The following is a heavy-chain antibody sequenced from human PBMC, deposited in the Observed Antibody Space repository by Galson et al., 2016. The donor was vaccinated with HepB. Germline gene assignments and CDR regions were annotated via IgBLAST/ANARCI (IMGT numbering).Heavy chain of an antibody. D-gene: IGHD3-22*01. J-gene: IGHJ6*02. CDR1: GGSISSGGYY. Sequence: TLSPTCTVSGGSISSGGYYWSWIRQHPGKGLEWIGYIYYSGSTYYNPSLKSRCTISVDPSKNQFSLKLSSVTAADTAVYYCARLSRDPPRGYYDSSGYYYPDYYYGMDVWGQGTTVTVSS. CDR2: IYYSGST. V-gene: IGHV4-31*03. CDR3: ARLSRDPPRGYYDSSGYYYPDYYYGMDV.